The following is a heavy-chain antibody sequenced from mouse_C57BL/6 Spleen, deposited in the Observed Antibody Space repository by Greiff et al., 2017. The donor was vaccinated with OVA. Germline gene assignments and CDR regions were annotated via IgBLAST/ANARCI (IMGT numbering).Heavy chain of an antibody. CDR1: GYTFTDYY. CDR2: INPYNGGT. D-gene: IGHD3-2*02. V-gene: IGHV1-19*01. CDR3: ARDSSGLDY. Sequence: VQLQQSGPVLVKPGASVKMSCTASGYTFTDYYMNWVKQSHGKSLEWIGVINPYNGGTSYNQKFKGKATLTVDKSSSTAYMELNSLTSEDSAVYYCARDSSGLDYWGQGTTLTVSS. J-gene: IGHJ2*01.